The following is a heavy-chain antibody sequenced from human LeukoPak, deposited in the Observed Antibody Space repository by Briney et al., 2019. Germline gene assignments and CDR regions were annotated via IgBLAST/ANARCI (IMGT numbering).Heavy chain of an antibody. D-gene: IGHD2-15*01. CDR2: LDESGRP. CDR3: ARDLGGYPFFMDV. Sequence: SETLSLTCSVSGGSIRSGDHHWARVRQPPGKGLEFIGSLDESGRPYYNRPLKSRVSISGDTSGKQFSLNLTSVTAADTAVYFCARDLGGYPFFMDVWGRGTTVIVSS. CDR1: GGSIRSGDHH. J-gene: IGHJ6*03. V-gene: IGHV4-39*07.